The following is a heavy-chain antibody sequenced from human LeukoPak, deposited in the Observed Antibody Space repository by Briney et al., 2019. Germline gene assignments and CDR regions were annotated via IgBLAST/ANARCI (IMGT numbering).Heavy chain of an antibody. D-gene: IGHD1-26*01. V-gene: IGHV3-21*01. CDR1: GFTFSSYG. CDR2: ITSSSRYI. J-gene: IGHJ6*03. CDR3: ARDPYSGSYGDYYYYYMDV. Sequence: PGGTLRHSCAASGFTFSSYGMSWVRQAPGKGLEWVSSITSSSRYIYYADSVKGRFTISRDNAKSSLYLQMNSLRAEDTAVYYCARDPYSGSYGDYYYYYMDVWGKGTTVTISS.